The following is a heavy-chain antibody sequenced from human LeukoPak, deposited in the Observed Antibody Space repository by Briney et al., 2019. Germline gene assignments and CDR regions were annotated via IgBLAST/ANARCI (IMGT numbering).Heavy chain of an antibody. Sequence: PGGSLRLSCAASGFTFSSYSMNWVRQAPGKGLEWVSYISTTGSTIYYADSVKGRFTISRDNAKNSLYLQVISLRAEDTAVYYCARGPSIAARYDAFDIWGQGTMVTVSS. D-gene: IGHD6-6*01. CDR3: ARGPSIAARYDAFDI. J-gene: IGHJ3*02. CDR2: ISTTGSTI. CDR1: GFTFSSYS. V-gene: IGHV3-48*01.